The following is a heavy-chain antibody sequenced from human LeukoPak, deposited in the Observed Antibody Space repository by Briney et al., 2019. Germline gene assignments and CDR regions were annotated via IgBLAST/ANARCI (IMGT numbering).Heavy chain of an antibody. D-gene: IGHD5-18*01. CDR2: ISGSGGST. J-gene: IGHJ3*02. CDR3: AKVGYSYGLGDAFDI. Sequence: SGGSLRLSCAASGFTFSSYAMSWVRQAPGKGLERVSAISGSGGSTYYADSVKGRFTISRDNSKNTLYLQMNSLRAEDTAVYYCAKVGYSYGLGDAFDIWGQGTMVTVSS. V-gene: IGHV3-23*01. CDR1: GFTFSSYA.